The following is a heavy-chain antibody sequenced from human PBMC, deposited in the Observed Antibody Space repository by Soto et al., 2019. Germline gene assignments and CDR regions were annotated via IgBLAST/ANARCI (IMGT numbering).Heavy chain of an antibody. D-gene: IGHD2-2*01. CDR2: ISPYNGDT. J-gene: IGHJ4*02. Sequence: ASVKVSCKASGYSFTNYDISWVRQAPGQGLEWMGWISPYNGDTNYARKLQGRVTMTTDTSTSTAYMELRSLRSDDTAVYYCARYCSSTSCDHYFDYWGQGTLVTVSS. CDR1: GYSFTNYD. V-gene: IGHV1-18*01. CDR3: ARYCSSTSCDHYFDY.